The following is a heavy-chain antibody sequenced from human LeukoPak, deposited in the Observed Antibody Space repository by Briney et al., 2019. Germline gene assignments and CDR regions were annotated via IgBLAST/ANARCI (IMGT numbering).Heavy chain of an antibody. Sequence: SVKVSCKASGGTFSSYAISWVRQAPGQGLEWMGGIIPIFGTANYAQKFQGRVTVTTDESTSTAYMELSSLRSEDTAVYYCARWKRTIFGVAYLDYWGQGTLVTVSS. V-gene: IGHV1-69*05. J-gene: IGHJ4*02. CDR1: GGTFSSYA. CDR2: IIPIFGTA. CDR3: ARWKRTIFGVAYLDY. D-gene: IGHD3-3*01.